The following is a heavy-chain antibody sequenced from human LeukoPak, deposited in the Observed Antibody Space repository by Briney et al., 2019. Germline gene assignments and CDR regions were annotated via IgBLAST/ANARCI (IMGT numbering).Heavy chain of an antibody. J-gene: IGHJ6*03. CDR1: GYTFTSYD. V-gene: IGHV1-8*01. CDR2: MNPNSGNT. D-gene: IGHD1-20*01. Sequence: ASVKVSCKASGYTFTSYDMNWVRQATGQGLEWMGWMNPNSGNTGYAQKFQGRVTMTRNTSISTAYMELSSLRSEDTAVYYCARAPYNWNYYYYYMDVWGTGTTVTVSS. CDR3: ARAPYNWNYYYYYMDV.